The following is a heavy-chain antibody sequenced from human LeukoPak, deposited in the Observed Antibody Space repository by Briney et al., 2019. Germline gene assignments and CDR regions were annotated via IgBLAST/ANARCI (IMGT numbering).Heavy chain of an antibody. CDR1: GYTFTGHY. J-gene: IGHJ4*02. D-gene: IGHD2-2*01. V-gene: IGHV1-46*01. CDR2: INPSGGST. CDR3: ARDGPTAAPFDY. Sequence: ASVKVSCKASGYTFTGHYMHWVRQAPGQGLEWMGIINPSGGSTSYAQRFQGRVAMTRDTSTTTVYMEVNSLTSEDTAVYFCARDGPTAAPFDYWGRGTLVTVSS.